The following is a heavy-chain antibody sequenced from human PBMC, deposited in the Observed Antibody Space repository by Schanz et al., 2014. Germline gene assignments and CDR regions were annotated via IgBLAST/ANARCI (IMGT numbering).Heavy chain of an antibody. CDR3: IRGDIMVVPVAHF. J-gene: IGHJ4*02. V-gene: IGHV3-7*01. CDR2: MNQDGSVK. Sequence: VQLVESGGGLVKPGGSLRLSCAASGFIFNDYYMNWIRQAPGKGLEWVANMNQDGSVKNYVDSVKGRFTISRDNSKNTLYLQMNSLRAEDTAVYYCIRGDIMVVPVAHFWGQGILVTVSS. CDR1: GFIFNDYY. D-gene: IGHD2-2*01.